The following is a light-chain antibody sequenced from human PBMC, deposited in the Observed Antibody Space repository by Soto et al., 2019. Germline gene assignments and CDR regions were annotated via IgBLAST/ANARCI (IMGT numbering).Light chain of an antibody. Sequence: DIHMTQSPSSLSASVGDRVTITGRASQSSSSWLAWYQQKPGKAPNLLSEKASTLKRGVPSRVSGSGSGTEFTLTISSLQPDDVATYYCQHYNSYSEAFGQGTKVDIK. CDR1: QSSSSW. CDR3: QHYNSYSEA. V-gene: IGKV1-5*03. CDR2: KAS. J-gene: IGKJ1*01.